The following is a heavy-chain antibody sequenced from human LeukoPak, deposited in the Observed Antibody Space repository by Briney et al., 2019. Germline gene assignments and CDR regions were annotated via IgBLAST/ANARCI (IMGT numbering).Heavy chain of an antibody. CDR1: GYTFTGYY. V-gene: IGHV1-2*02. D-gene: IGHD2-2*01. Sequence: ASVKVSCKASGYTFTGYYMHWVRQAPGQGLEWMGWINPNSGGTNYAQKFQGRVTMTRDTSISTAYMELSRLRSDDTAVYYCARRPYCSSTSCFLWRDINFDYWGQGALVTVSS. CDR3: ARRPYCSSTSCFLWRDINFDY. J-gene: IGHJ4*02. CDR2: INPNSGGT.